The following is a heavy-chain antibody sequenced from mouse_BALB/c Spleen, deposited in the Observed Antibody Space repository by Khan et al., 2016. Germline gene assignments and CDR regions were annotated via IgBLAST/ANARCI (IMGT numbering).Heavy chain of an antibody. J-gene: IGHJ3*01. CDR2: INPDSSTI. Sequence: EVKLLESGGGLVQPGGSLKLSCAASGFDFSRYWMSWVRQAPGKGLEWIGEINPDSSTINYTPSLKDKFIISRDNAKNTLYLQMSKVRSEDAALYYCERHEAYCFAYWGQGTLVTVSA. CDR1: GFDFSRYW. CDR3: ERHEAYCFAY. V-gene: IGHV4-1*02.